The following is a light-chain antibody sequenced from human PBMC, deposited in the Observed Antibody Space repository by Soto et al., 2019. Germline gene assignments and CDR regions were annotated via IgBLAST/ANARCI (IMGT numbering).Light chain of an antibody. V-gene: IGKV3-20*01. Sequence: EIVLTHSPGTLSLSPGQRATLSCRASQNIRSNYVAWFQQTPGQAPRLLIYGAVNKASGIPDRFSGSGSGTEFTLTISSLEPEDFVVYYWQQYHSPPLTFGQGTKVEL. J-gene: IGKJ1*01. CDR3: QQYHSPPLT. CDR1: QNIRSNY. CDR2: GAV.